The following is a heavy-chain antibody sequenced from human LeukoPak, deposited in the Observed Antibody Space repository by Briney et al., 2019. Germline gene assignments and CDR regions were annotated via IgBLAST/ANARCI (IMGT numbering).Heavy chain of an antibody. CDR2: INSDGSST. V-gene: IGHV3-74*01. CDR1: GFTFSSYW. D-gene: IGHD5-18*01. Sequence: GGSLRLSCAASGFTFSSYWMHWVRQVPGKGLVWVSRINSDGSSTSYADSVKGRFTISRDNAKNTLYLQMNSLRAEDTAVYYCARAGGGYSYGHQGYWGQGTLVTVSS. J-gene: IGHJ4*02. CDR3: ARAGGGYSYGHQGY.